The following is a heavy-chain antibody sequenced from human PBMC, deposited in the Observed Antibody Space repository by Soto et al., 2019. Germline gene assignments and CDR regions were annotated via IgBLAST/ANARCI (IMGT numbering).Heavy chain of an antibody. V-gene: IGHV1-69*08. CDR1: GGSFSSNT. CDR3: AREDGNNLLDH. CDR2: IIPILAVT. J-gene: IGHJ4*02. Sequence: QVQLVQSGAEVKKPGSSLNVSCKVSGGSFSSNTISWVRQAPGQGLEWMGMIIPILAVTKYAQKFQGRVTIIADKSSSTAYMELASLRSDDTAVYYWAREDGNNLLDHWGQGALVTVSS.